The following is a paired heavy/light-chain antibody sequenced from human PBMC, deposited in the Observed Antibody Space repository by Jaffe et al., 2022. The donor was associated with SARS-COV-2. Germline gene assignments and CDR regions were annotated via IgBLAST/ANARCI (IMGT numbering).Light chain of an antibody. CDR3: AAWDDSLNVVV. V-gene: IGLV1-36*01. CDR1: YSNIGNNA. Sequence: QSVLTQPPSVSEAPGQKVTMSCSGSYSNIGNNAVFWYQQLPGKAPKLLIYYDDLLPSGVSDRFSGSKSGTSASLAIAGLHSEDEADYYCAAWDDSLNVVVFGGGTKLTVL. CDR2: YDD. J-gene: IGLJ2*01.
Heavy chain of an antibody. CDR2: IWFDGTDK. CDR3: ARDSGCTSTSCNEKWFDP. CDR1: GFDFSNFG. V-gene: IGHV3-33*01. D-gene: IGHD2-2*01. Sequence: QVQLVESGGGVVRPGTSLSLSCEGSGFDFSNFGMHWVRQAPGKGLEWVAFIWFDGTDKYYADSVKGRFTISRDNSKKTLYMHMKNVRGDDTGIYYCARDSGCTSTSCNEKWFDPWGQGTLVTVSP. J-gene: IGHJ5*02.